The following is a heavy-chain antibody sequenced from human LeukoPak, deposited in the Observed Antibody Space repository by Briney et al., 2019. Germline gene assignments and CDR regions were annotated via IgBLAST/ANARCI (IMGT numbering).Heavy chain of an antibody. CDR2: IIPILGIA. Sequence: GASVMVSCKASGGTFSSYTISWVRQAPGQGLEWMGRIIPILGIANYAQKFQGRVTITADKSTSTAYMELSSLRSEDTAVYYCARYSSSSFAFDIWGQGTMVTVSS. CDR1: GGTFSSYT. J-gene: IGHJ3*02. V-gene: IGHV1-69*02. CDR3: ARYSSSSFAFDI. D-gene: IGHD6-6*01.